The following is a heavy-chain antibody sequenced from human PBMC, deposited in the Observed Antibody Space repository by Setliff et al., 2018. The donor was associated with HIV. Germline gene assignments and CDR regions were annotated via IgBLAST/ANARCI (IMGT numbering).Heavy chain of an antibody. J-gene: IGHJ4*02. V-gene: IGHV4-34*01. CDR2: INHSGST. Sequence: SSETLSLTCAVFGGSFTDIGGSFTDYYWIWIRQPPGKGLEWIGEINHSGSTHYNPSLKSRVTISVDTSKNQFSLKLSSVTAADTAVYYCARGGSGWSFFYWGQGTLVTVSS. CDR1: GGSFTDIGGSFTDYY. CDR3: ARGGSGWSFFY. D-gene: IGHD6-19*01.